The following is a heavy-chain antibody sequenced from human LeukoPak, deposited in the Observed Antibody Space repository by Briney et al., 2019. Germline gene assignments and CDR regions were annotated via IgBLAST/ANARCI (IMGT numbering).Heavy chain of an antibody. J-gene: IGHJ3*02. V-gene: IGHV3-53*01. Sequence: GGFLRLSCAASEFSVGSNCMTWVRQAPGKGLEWVSLIYSGGSTFYADSVKGRFTISRDNSKNTLYLQMNSLRAEDTAVYYCARGGSYLSAFDIWGQGTMVTVSS. D-gene: IGHD1-26*01. CDR1: EFSVGSNC. CDR3: ARGGSYLSAFDI. CDR2: IYSGGST.